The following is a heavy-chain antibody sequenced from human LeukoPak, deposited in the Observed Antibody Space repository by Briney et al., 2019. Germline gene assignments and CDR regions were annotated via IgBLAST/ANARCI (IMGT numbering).Heavy chain of an antibody. V-gene: IGHV6-1*01. CDR1: GDSVSSNSAA. CDR3: ARENRGYTYGTDY. CDR2: TYYRSKWYN. J-gene: IGHJ4*02. D-gene: IGHD5-18*01. Sequence: SQTLSLTCAISGDSVSSNSAAWSWIRQSPSRGLEWLGRTYYRSKWYNDYAVSVKSRITITPDTSKNQFSLQLNSLTPEDTAVYYCARENRGYTYGTDYWGQGTLVTVSS.